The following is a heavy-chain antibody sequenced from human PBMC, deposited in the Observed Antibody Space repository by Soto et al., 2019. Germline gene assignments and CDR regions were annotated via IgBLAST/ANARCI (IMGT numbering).Heavy chain of an antibody. J-gene: IGHJ4*02. V-gene: IGHV3-30*18. CDR1: GFTFSSYA. CDR2: MSSDGSNT. D-gene: IGHD5-18*01. Sequence: GGSLRLSCAASGFTFSSYAIHWVRQAPGKGLEWVAFMSSDGSNTFYADSVRGRFTVSRDNSKSTLYLQMNGLMPEDTAVYYCTKSHSTALVPYYFDYWGQGTLVTVSS. CDR3: TKSHSTALVPYYFDY.